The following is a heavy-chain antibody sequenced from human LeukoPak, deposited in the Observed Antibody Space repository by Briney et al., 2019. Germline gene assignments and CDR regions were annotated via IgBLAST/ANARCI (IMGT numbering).Heavy chain of an antibody. J-gene: IGHJ5*02. V-gene: IGHV6-1*01. CDR2: TYYRSKWFN. D-gene: IGHD6-13*01. CDR1: GDSVSSNSAA. Sequence: SQTLSLTCVIAGDSVSSNSAAWNWIRQSPSRGLEWLGRTYYRSKWFNDYAVSVKSRITIKPDTSKNQFSLQLNSVTPEDTAVYYCTGEPEQQLVRAWFDPWGQGTLVTVSS. CDR3: TGEPEQQLVRAWFDP.